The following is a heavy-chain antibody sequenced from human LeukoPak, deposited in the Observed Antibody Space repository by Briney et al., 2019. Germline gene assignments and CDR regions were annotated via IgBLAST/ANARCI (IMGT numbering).Heavy chain of an antibody. D-gene: IGHD2-2*01. Sequence: SETLSLTCTVSGGSISSSSYYWGWIRQPPGKGLEWIGSIYYSGSTYYNPSLKSRVTISVDTSKNQFSLKLSSVTAADTAVYYCARDRYCSSTSCLGQPQSTWEDWFDPWGQGTLVTVSS. V-gene: IGHV4-39*02. CDR2: IYYSGST. CDR3: ARDRYCSSTSCLGQPQSTWEDWFDP. J-gene: IGHJ5*02. CDR1: GGSISSSSYY.